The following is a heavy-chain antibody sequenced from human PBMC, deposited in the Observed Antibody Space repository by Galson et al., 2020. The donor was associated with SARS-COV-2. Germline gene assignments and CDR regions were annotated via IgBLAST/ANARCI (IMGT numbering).Heavy chain of an antibody. J-gene: IGHJ4*02. CDR2: IRSKASGGTT. D-gene: IGHD6-19*01. CDR1: GFTFGDYA. CDR3: TRDRGSGCSDY. V-gene: IGHV3-49*04. Sequence: GESLKISCTASGFTFGDYATSWVRQAPGKGLEWVGFIRSKASGGTTEYAASVKGRFTISRDESKSIAYLQMSSLKTEDTAVYYCTRDRGSGCSDYWGQGTLVTVSS.